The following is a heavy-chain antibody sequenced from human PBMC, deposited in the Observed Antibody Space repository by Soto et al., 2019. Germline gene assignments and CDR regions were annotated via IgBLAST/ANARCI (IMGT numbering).Heavy chain of an antibody. Sequence: GSLILSGAASVVTGRSDGMHGVRQAPGKGLEWVAVIWYDGSNKYYADSVKGRFTISRDNSKNTLYLQMNSLRAEDTAVYYCARVDSSGYYFDYWGQGTLVTVSS. D-gene: IGHD3-22*01. CDR3: ARVDSSGYYFDY. CDR1: VVTGRSDG. CDR2: IWYDGSNK. J-gene: IGHJ4*02. V-gene: IGHV3-33*01.